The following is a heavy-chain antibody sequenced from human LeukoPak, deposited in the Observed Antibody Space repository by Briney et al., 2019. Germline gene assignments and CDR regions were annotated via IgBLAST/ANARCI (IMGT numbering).Heavy chain of an antibody. CDR3: AKEIRTYGSGSTYYYYYGMDV. V-gene: IGHV3-30-3*01. Sequence: GGSLRLSCAASGFTFSSYAMHWVRQAPGKGLEWVAVISYDGSNKYYADSVKGRFTISRDNSKNTLYLQMNSLRAEDTAVYYCAKEIRTYGSGSTYYYYYGMDVWGQGTTVTVSS. CDR2: ISYDGSNK. CDR1: GFTFSSYA. J-gene: IGHJ6*02. D-gene: IGHD3-10*01.